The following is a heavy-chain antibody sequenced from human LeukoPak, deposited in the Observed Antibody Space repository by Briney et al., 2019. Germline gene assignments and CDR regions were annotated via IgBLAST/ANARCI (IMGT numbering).Heavy chain of an antibody. Sequence: SETLSLTCTVSGGSISSYYWSWIRQPPGKGLEWIGYIYYSGSTNYNPSLKSRVTVSVDTSKNQFSLKLSSVTAADTAVYYCAVMYSSSWYWFDPWGQGTLVTVSS. CDR1: GGSISSYY. D-gene: IGHD6-13*01. V-gene: IGHV4-59*08. J-gene: IGHJ5*02. CDR2: IYYSGST. CDR3: AVMYSSSWYWFDP.